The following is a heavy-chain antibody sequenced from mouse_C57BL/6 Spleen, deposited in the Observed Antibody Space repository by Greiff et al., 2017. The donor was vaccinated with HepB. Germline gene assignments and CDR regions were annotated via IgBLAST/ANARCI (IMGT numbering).Heavy chain of an antibody. D-gene: IGHD2-3*01. J-gene: IGHJ4*01. Sequence: QVQLKQPGAELVRPGSSVKLSCKASGYTFTSYWMDWVKQRPGQGLEWIGNIYPSDSETHYNQKFKDKATLTVDKSSSTAYMQLSSLTSEDSAVYYCASTPYDGFYAMDYWGQGTSVTVSS. CDR3: ASTPYDGFYAMDY. V-gene: IGHV1-61*01. CDR1: GYTFTSYW. CDR2: IYPSDSET.